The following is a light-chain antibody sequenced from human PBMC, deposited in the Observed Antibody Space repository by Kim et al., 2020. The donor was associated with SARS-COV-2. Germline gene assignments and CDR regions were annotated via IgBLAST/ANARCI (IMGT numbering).Light chain of an antibody. CDR3: HSRGSRGDRHV. CDR1: SLKYFD. CDR2: GNN. J-gene: IGLJ1*01. Sequence: GQTVRITCQGGSLKYFDANWDQLNPGQAPLLVMSGNNNRRSGFPDRFSGSTAGNSASLTIAGTRPDDEAQYGCHSRGSRGDRHVFGSGTKVTVL. V-gene: IGLV3-19*01.